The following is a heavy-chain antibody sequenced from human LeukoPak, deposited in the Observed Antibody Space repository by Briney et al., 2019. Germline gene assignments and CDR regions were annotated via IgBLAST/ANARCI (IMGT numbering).Heavy chain of an antibody. Sequence: NPGGSLRLSCAASGFTFSSYSMNWVRQAPGKGLEWVSSISSSSSYIYYADSVKGRFTISRDNAKNSLYLQMNSLRAEDTAVYYCARATQTTVTISLGGYWGQGTLVTVSS. CDR1: GFTFSSYS. J-gene: IGHJ4*02. D-gene: IGHD4-17*01. V-gene: IGHV3-21*01. CDR2: ISSSSSYI. CDR3: ARATQTTVTISLGGY.